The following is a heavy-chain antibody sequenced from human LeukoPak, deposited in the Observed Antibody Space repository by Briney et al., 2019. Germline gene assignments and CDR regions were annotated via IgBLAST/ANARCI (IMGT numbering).Heavy chain of an antibody. Sequence: GGSLRLSCAASGFTFSSYWMSWVRQAPGKGLEWVANIKQDGSEEYYVDSVKGRFTISRDNAKNSPHLQMNSLRAEDTAVYYCASTATFDYWGQGTPVTVSS. V-gene: IGHV3-7*01. D-gene: IGHD2-21*02. CDR3: ASTATFDY. CDR2: IKQDGSEE. CDR1: GFTFSSYW. J-gene: IGHJ4*02.